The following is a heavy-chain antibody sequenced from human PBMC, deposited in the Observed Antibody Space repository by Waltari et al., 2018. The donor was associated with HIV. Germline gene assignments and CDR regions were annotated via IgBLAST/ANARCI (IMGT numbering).Heavy chain of an antibody. CDR3: ASGGLIWFDP. Sequence: QVQLQESGSGLVKPSENLPLTCTVSGGSISSYHWGWIRQPPGKGLVWIGHIHYSWRTKDNPSLNSLFTMSVDTAKNQFSLKRSSLTAGDTAVYFCASGGLIWFDPWGQGTLVTVSS. V-gene: IGHV4-59*01. CDR1: GGSISSYH. CDR2: IHYSWRT. D-gene: IGHD3-16*01. J-gene: IGHJ5*02.